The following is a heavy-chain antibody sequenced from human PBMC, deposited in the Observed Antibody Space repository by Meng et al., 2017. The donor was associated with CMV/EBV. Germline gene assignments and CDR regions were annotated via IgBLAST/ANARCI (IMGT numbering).Heavy chain of an antibody. D-gene: IGHD3-22*01. Sequence: QVLIAQWGAGLLKPSETLSLTCAVYGGSFSGYYWSWIRQPPGKGLEWIGEINHSGSTNYNPSLKSRVTISVDTSKNQFSLKLSSVTAADTAVYYCARAKIMYYYDSSGYYYDYWGQGTLVTVSS. CDR1: GGSFSGYY. J-gene: IGHJ4*02. V-gene: IGHV4-34*01. CDR2: INHSGST. CDR3: ARAKIMYYYDSSGYYYDY.